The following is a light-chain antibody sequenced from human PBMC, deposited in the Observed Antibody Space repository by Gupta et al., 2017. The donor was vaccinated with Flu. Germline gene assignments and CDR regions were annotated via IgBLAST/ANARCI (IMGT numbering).Light chain of an antibody. CDR1: SGDVGAYNY. Sequence: QSALNQPASVSVSPGQSITISCTGPSGDVGAYNYVSWYQQYPGKAPKLIIFEVSNRPAGASDRFSGSKSGNTASLTISGLQADDEADYYCSSYTNTNTLVIFGGGTRLTVL. CDR2: EVS. CDR3: SSYTNTNTLVI. J-gene: IGLJ2*01. V-gene: IGLV2-14*01.